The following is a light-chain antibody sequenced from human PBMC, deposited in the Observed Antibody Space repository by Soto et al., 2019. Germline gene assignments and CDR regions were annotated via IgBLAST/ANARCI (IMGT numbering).Light chain of an antibody. Sequence: DIVMTQSPDSLAVSLGERATINCKSSQSVFYRSENKNFLAWYQQKPGQPPKLLIYGASTRASGVPDRFSGSESGTDFTLTISSLQAEDVAIYYCQQYTGVPFTFGPGTRVDIK. V-gene: IGKV4-1*01. CDR1: QSVFYRSENKNF. CDR2: GAS. J-gene: IGKJ3*01. CDR3: QQYTGVPFT.